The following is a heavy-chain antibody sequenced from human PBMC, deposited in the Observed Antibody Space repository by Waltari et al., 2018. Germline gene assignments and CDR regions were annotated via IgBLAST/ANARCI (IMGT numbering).Heavy chain of an antibody. CDR1: GFAFSSFE. D-gene: IGHD3-10*01. CDR3: ARRGDL. CDR2: ISASGSAA. J-gene: IGHJ5*02. V-gene: IGHV3-48*03. Sequence: EAQLVESGGGLVQPGWSLRLSCAASGFAFSSFEMNWVRQAPGKGLEWISYISASGSAAFYADSVEGRFTTSRDNAKTSLFLQMNSLRVDDTAVYYCARRGDLWGQGTLVTVSS.